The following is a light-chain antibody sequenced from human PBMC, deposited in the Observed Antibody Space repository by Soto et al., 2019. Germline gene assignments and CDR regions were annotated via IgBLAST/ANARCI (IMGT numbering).Light chain of an antibody. CDR1: QSVSSSY. CDR3: QQYGSSPLT. Sequence: EIVFTQSPGTLSLSPGERATLSCRASQSVSSSYLAWYQQKPGQAPRLLIYGASSRATGIPDRFSGSGSGTDFTLTISRLEPEDFAVYYCQQYGSSPLTFGGGTRWISN. CDR2: GAS. V-gene: IGKV3-20*01. J-gene: IGKJ4*01.